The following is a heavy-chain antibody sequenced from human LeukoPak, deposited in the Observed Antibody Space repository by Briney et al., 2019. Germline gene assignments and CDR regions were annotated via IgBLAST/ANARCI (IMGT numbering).Heavy chain of an antibody. D-gene: IGHD6-13*01. CDR1: GFTFDDYA. CDR3: AKDSGIAAADTIDY. V-gene: IGHV3-9*01. J-gene: IGHJ4*02. CDR2: ISWNSGSI. Sequence: GGSLRLSCAASGFTFDDYAMHWVRQASGKGLEWVSGISWNSGSIGYADSVKGRFTISRDNAKNSLYLQMNSLRAEDTALYYCAKDSGIAAADTIDYWGQGTLVTVSS.